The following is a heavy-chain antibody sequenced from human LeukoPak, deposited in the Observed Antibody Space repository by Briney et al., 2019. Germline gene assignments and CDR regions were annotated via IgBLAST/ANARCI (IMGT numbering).Heavy chain of an antibody. CDR2: INPNSGGT. J-gene: IGHJ4*02. D-gene: IGHD1-26*01. V-gene: IGHV1-2*02. CDR1: GYTFTGYY. Sequence: GASVKVSCKASGYTFTGYYMHWVRQAPGQGLEWMGWINPNSGGTNYAQKFQGRVTMTRDTSISTAYMELSRLRSDDTAVYYCARAKVRATGVFDYWGQGTLVTVSS. CDR3: ARAKVRATGVFDY.